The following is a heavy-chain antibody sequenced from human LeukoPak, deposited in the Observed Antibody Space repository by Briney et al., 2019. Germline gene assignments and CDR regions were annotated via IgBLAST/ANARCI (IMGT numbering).Heavy chain of an antibody. V-gene: IGHV3-30*18. CDR1: GFTFSSYG. D-gene: IGHD6-13*01. J-gene: IGHJ4*02. CDR3: AKIAAAGLGY. CDR2: ISYDGSNK. Sequence: GGSLRLSCAASGFTFSSYGMHWVRQAPGKGLEWVAVISYDGSNKYYADSVKGRFTISRDNSKNTLYLQMNSLRAEDTAVYYCAKIAAAGLGYWGQGTLVTVSS.